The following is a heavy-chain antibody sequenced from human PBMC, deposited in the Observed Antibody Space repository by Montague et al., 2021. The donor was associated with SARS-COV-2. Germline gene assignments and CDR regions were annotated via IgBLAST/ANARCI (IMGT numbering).Heavy chain of an antibody. V-gene: IGHV4-34*01. CDR1: GGSFSGYY. D-gene: IGHD3-10*01. J-gene: IGHJ6*02. CDR3: ARVRYYGSGTSLGMDV. CDR2: INHSGST. Sequence: ETLSLTCTAYGGSFSGYYWSWIRQPPGKGLEWIGEINHSGSTNYNPSLKSRVTISVDTSKNQFSLKLSSVTAADTAVYYCARVRYYGSGTSLGMDVWGQGTTVTVSS.